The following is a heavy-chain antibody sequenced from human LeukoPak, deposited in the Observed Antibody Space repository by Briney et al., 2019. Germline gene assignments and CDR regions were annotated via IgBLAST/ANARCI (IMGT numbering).Heavy chain of an antibody. CDR2: IYHSGST. D-gene: IGHD3-16*01. CDR1: GYSISSGYY. V-gene: IGHV4-38-2*02. J-gene: IGHJ4*02. CDR3: ARDNDSRDPPHFDY. Sequence: SETLSLTCTVSGYSISSGYYWGWIRQPPGKGLEGIGSIYHSGSTYYNPSLKSRVTISVDTSKNQCSLKLSSVTAADTAVYYCARDNDSRDPPHFDYWGQGTLVTVSS.